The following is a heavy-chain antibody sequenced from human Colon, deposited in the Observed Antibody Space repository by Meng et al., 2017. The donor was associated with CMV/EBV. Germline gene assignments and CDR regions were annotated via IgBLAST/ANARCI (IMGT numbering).Heavy chain of an antibody. J-gene: IGHJ5*02. Sequence: GYTFTGYYLHGVRQAHGQGLEWMGWINPNNDGTDYAQQFQGRVTLTRDPSISTAYMELSRLTSDDTAVYFCARAPFYDSRGYQWFDPWGQGTLVTVSS. CDR2: INPNNDGT. V-gene: IGHV1-2*02. CDR1: GYTFTGYY. CDR3: ARAPFYDSRGYQWFDP. D-gene: IGHD3-22*01.